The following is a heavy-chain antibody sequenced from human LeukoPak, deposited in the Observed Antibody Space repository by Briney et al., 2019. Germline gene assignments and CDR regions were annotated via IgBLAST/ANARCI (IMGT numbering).Heavy chain of an antibody. Sequence: GGSLRLSCAVSGITLSDYGMSWVRQAPGKGLEWVAGLSGSGGGTNYADSVQGRFTISRDNPKDTLYLQMNSLRAEDTAVYFCAKRGVVIRVFLVGFHKEAYYFDSWGQGALVTVSS. CDR2: LSGSGGGT. J-gene: IGHJ4*02. D-gene: IGHD3-10*01. CDR3: AKRGVVIRVFLVGFHKEAYYFDS. V-gene: IGHV3-23*01. CDR1: GITLSDYG.